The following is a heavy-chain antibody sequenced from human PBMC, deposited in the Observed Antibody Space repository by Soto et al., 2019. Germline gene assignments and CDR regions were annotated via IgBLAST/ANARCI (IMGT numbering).Heavy chain of an antibody. Sequence: GASVKVCCKASGFTFTSSAVQWVRQARGQRLEWIGWIVVGSGNTNYAQKFQERVTITRDMSTSTAYMELSSLRSEDTAVYYCAADSFPAYYDFWSGYGYWGHGTLVTVSS. CDR1: GFTFTSSA. V-gene: IGHV1-58*01. CDR2: IVVGSGNT. J-gene: IGHJ4*01. CDR3: AADSFPAYYDFWSGYGY. D-gene: IGHD3-3*01.